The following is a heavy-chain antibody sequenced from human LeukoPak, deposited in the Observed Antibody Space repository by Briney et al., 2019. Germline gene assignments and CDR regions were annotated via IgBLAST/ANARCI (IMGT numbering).Heavy chain of an antibody. CDR2: INPNSGGT. CDR1: GYTFTGYY. V-gene: IGHV1-2*02. CDR3: ARAFYYYGSGSYSPYSWFDP. J-gene: IGHJ5*02. Sequence: ASVKVSCKASGYTFTGYYMHWVRQAPGQGLEWMGWINPNSGGTNYAQKFQGRVTMTRDTSISTAYMELSRLRSDDTAVYYCARAFYYYGSGSYSPYSWFDPWGQGTLVAVSS. D-gene: IGHD3-10*01.